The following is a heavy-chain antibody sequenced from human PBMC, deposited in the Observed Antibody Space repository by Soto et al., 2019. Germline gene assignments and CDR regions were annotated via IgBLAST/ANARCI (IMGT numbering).Heavy chain of an antibody. J-gene: IGHJ6*03. CDR2: IYYSGST. V-gene: IGHV4-39*01. CDR1: GGSISSSSYY. D-gene: IGHD1-1*01. Sequence: QLQLQESGPGLVKPSETLSLTCTVSGGSISSSSYYWGWIRQPPGKGLEWIGSIYYSGSTYYNPSLKSRVTISVDTSKNQFSLKLSSVTAADTAVYYCARHSRSSLQSYYYYYMDVWGKGTTVTVSS. CDR3: ARHSRSSLQSYYYYYMDV.